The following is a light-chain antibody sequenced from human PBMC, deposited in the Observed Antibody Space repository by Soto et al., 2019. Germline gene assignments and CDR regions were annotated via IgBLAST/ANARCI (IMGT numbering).Light chain of an antibody. V-gene: IGKV3-11*01. CDR1: QSVSSY. Sequence: EIVLTQSPGTLSLSPGERATLSCRASQSVSSYFAWYQQKPGQAPTLLIFDASHRATGITARCSSSGSGTDFTPTTSSREAEDFAVYYCQQRSGWPPLTFGGGTKVEIK. CDR3: QQRSGWPPLT. J-gene: IGKJ4*02. CDR2: DAS.